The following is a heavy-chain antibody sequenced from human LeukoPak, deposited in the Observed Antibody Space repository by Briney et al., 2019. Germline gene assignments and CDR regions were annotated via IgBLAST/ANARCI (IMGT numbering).Heavy chain of an antibody. J-gene: IGHJ4*02. Sequence: ASVKVSCKASGYTFTSYGISWVRQAPGQGLEWMGWISAYNGNTNYAQKLQGRVTMTTDTSTSTAYMELRSLRSDDTAVYYCARDLRYCSGGSCYSGYFVYWGQGTLVTVSS. D-gene: IGHD2-15*01. CDR3: ARDLRYCSGGSCYSGYFVY. CDR2: ISAYNGNT. CDR1: GYTFTSYG. V-gene: IGHV1-18*01.